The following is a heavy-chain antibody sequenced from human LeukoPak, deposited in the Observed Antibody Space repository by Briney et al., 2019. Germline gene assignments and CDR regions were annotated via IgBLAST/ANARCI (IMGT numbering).Heavy chain of an antibody. J-gene: IGHJ2*01. CDR2: INAGNGNT. V-gene: IGHV1-3*01. CDR1: GCTFTSYA. CDR3: ARRDHSSGSQRYFDL. D-gene: IGHD6-19*01. Sequence: ASAKVSCKASGCTFTSYAMHLVRQAPGQRLEWMGWINAGNGNTKYSQKFQGRVTITRDTSASTAYMELSSLRSEDTAVYYCARRDHSSGSQRYFDLWGRGTLVTVSS.